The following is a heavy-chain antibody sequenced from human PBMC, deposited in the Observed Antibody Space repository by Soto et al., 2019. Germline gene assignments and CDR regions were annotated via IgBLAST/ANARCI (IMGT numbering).Heavy chain of an antibody. D-gene: IGHD3-3*01. CDR3: AKDPSSVTIFGVVIIPPPPYFDP. J-gene: IGHJ5*02. CDR2: ISGSGGST. CDR1: GFTFSSYA. V-gene: IGHV3-23*01. Sequence: GGSLRLSCAASGFTFSSYAMSWVRQAPGKGLEWVSAISGSGGSTYYADSVKGRFTISRDNSKNTLYLQMNSLRAEDTAVYYCAKDPSSVTIFGVVIIPPPPYFDPWGQGTLVTVSS.